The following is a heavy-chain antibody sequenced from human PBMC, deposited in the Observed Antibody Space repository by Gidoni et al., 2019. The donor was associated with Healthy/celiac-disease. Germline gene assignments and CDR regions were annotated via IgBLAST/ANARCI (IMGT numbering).Heavy chain of an antibody. CDR3: ARGEVQGDYPDGYYFDY. D-gene: IGHD4-17*01. CDR2: IKQDGSEK. J-gene: IGHJ4*02. CDR1: GSTFSSYW. V-gene: IGHV3-7*01. Sequence: EVQLVDSGGGLVQAGWSLRLSCAASGSTFSSYWMSWVRQAPGKGMEWVANIKQDGSEKYYGDAGNGRFTIHRDNVKNTLYLQMNSLRAEETAVYYCARGEVQGDYPDGYYFDYWGQGTLVTVSS.